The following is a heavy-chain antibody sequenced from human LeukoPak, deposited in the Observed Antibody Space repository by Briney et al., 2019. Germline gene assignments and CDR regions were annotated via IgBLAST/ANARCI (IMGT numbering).Heavy chain of an antibody. CDR2: IKQDGSEK. Sequence: GGSLRLSCAASGFTFSTYWMSWVRQAPGKGLEWVANIKQDGSEKYYVDSVKGRFTISRDNAKNSLYLQMNSLRAEDTAVYYCARDRNTDFWSGYYTNYFDYWGQGTLVTVSS. CDR1: GFTFSTYW. J-gene: IGHJ4*02. D-gene: IGHD3-3*01. V-gene: IGHV3-7*01. CDR3: ARDRNTDFWSGYYTNYFDY.